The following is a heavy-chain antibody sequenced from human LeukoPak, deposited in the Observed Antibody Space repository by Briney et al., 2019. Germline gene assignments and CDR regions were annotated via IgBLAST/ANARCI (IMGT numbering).Heavy chain of an antibody. Sequence: PSETLSLTCTVSGGSIGSQYWSWIRQPPGKGLDWIGYIYYTGSTNYNPSLKSRVTISLDTSRNHFSLKLSSVTAADTALYYCATSTRSRGPAFDIWGQGTMVSVSS. V-gene: IGHV4-59*11. CDR2: IYYTGST. D-gene: IGHD2-2*01. CDR1: GGSIGSQY. CDR3: ATSTRSRGPAFDI. J-gene: IGHJ3*02.